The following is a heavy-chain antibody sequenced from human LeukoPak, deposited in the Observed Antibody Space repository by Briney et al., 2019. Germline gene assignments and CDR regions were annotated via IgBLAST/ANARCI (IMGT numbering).Heavy chain of an antibody. CDR1: GGSISSYD. CDR3: ARELNDYYDSSGYYGFVGPRGAFDI. Sequence: SETLSLTCTVSGGSISSYDWSWIRQPAGKGLEWIGYIYYSGSTNYNPSLKSRVTISVDTSKNQFSLKLSSVTAADTAVYYCARELNDYYDSSGYYGFVGPRGAFDIWGQGTMVTVSS. J-gene: IGHJ3*02. CDR2: IYYSGST. D-gene: IGHD3-22*01. V-gene: IGHV4-59*01.